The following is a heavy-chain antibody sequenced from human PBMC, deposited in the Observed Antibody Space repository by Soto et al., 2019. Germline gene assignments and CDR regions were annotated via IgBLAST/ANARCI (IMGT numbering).Heavy chain of an antibody. CDR3: ACIFSVLYCYGFYYYGMYV. D-gene: IGHD5-18*01. Sequence: SETLSLTCTVSGGSISSSSYYWGWIRQPPGKGLEWIGSIYYSGSTYYNPSLKSRVTISVDTSKNQFSLKLSSVTAADTAVYYCACIFSVLYCYGFYYYGMYVWGQGTTVTVYS. CDR2: IYYSGST. CDR1: GGSISSSSYY. V-gene: IGHV4-39*01. J-gene: IGHJ6*02.